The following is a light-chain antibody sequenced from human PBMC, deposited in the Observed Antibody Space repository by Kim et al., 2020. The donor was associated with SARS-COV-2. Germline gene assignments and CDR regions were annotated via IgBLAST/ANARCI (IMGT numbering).Light chain of an antibody. V-gene: IGKV3D-15*01. CDR2: ATS. J-gene: IGKJ4*01. CDR3: QQYSNWPLT. Sequence: EIVMTQSPATLSVSPGERATLSCRASQSVSSNLAWYQQKPGQAPRLLISATSTRATGIPARFSGSGSGTEFTLTISSLQSEDFAVYFCQQYSNWPLTSGGGTKVDIK. CDR1: QSVSSN.